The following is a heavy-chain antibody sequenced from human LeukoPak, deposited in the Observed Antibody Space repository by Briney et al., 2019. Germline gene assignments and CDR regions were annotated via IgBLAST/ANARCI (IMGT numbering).Heavy chain of an antibody. CDR1: GFTFSSYW. CDR3: ARDLMGYSSSWYPFDY. D-gene: IGHD6-13*01. Sequence: PGGSLRPSCEASGFTFSSYWMHWVRQAPGKGLGWVSRINSDGSGTNYADYLKGRVTMSRDNAKNTAYLQMNSLRADDTAVYYCARDLMGYSSSWYPFDYWGQGTLVTVSS. J-gene: IGHJ4*02. CDR2: INSDGSGT. V-gene: IGHV3-74*01.